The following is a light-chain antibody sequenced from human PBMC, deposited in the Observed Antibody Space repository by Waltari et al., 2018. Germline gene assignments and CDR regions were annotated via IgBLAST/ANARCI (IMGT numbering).Light chain of an antibody. Sequence: QLVLTQSPSASASLGASVNLTCTLSSDRSSNAIAWHQQQPEKGPRYLMKFNNDGSHSKGDGIPDRFSGSIAGAERHLSISSLQPEDEADYYCQTWGTGIRVFGGGTKLTV. CDR1: SDRSSNA. CDR2: FNNDGSH. J-gene: IGLJ3*02. CDR3: QTWGTGIRV. V-gene: IGLV4-69*02.